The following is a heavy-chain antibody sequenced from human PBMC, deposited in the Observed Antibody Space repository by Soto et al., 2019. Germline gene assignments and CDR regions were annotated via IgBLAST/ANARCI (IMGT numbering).Heavy chain of an antibody. V-gene: IGHV1-69*13. Sequence: SVKVSCKASGGTFSSYAISWVRQAPGQGLEWMGGIIPIFGTANYAQKFQGRVTITADESTSTAYMELSSLRSEDTAVYYCARDYRTPGPLDYWGQGTQVTVSS. J-gene: IGHJ4*02. CDR2: IIPIFGTA. CDR1: GGTFSSYA. D-gene: IGHD2-15*01. CDR3: ARDYRTPGPLDY.